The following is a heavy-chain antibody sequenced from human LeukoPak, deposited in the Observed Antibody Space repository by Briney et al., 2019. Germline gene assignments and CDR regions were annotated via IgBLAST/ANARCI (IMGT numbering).Heavy chain of an antibody. CDR1: GGSISSYY. CDR3: ARGSIRDDFWSGYVINSFDY. CDR2: INHSGST. D-gene: IGHD3-3*01. J-gene: IGHJ4*02. Sequence: PSETLSLTCTVSGGSISSYYWSWIRQPPGKGLEWIGEINHSGSTNYNPSLKSRVTISVDTSKNQFSLKLSSVTAADTAVYYCARGSIRDDFWSGYVINSFDYWGQGTLVTVSS. V-gene: IGHV4-34*01.